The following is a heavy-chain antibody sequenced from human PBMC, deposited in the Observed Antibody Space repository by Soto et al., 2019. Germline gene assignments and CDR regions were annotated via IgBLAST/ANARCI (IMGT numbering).Heavy chain of an antibody. V-gene: IGHV3-33*01. CDR2: IWYDGSNK. J-gene: IGHJ3*02. CDR1: GFTFSSYG. CDR3: ARDRRSGKDAFDI. Sequence: GGSLRLSCAASGFTFSSYGMHWVRQAPGKGLEWVAVIWYDGSNKYYADSVKGRFTISRDNSKNTLYLQMNSLRAEDTAVYYCARDRRSGKDAFDIWGQGTMVTVSS.